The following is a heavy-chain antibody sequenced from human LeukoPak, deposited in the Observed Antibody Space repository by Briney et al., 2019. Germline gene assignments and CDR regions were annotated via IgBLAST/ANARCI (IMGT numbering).Heavy chain of an antibody. J-gene: IGHJ4*02. CDR3: TKGEDYGDYVSADY. CDR2: ISWDGGST. Sequence: QPGGSLRLSCAASGFTFDDYAMHWVRQAPGKGLEWVSLISWDGGSTYYADSVKGRFTISRHNSKNSLYLQMNSLRAEDTALYYCTKGEDYGDYVSADYWGQGTLVTVSS. CDR1: GFTFDDYA. D-gene: IGHD4-17*01. V-gene: IGHV3-43D*03.